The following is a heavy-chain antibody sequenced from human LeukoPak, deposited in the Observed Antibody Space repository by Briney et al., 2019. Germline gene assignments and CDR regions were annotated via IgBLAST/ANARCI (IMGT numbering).Heavy chain of an antibody. Sequence: SETLSLTCTVSGASITSYHWSWIRQPAGKGLEWIGRMFYSGNTDYNPSLKSRLTMSIDTSKNQFSLKLSSVTAADTAVYFCARDQEHCSGTSCYPYWYDSWGQGTLVTVSS. CDR1: GASITSYH. D-gene: IGHD2-2*01. V-gene: IGHV4-4*07. CDR3: ARDQEHCSGTSCYPYWYDS. CDR2: MFYSGNT. J-gene: IGHJ5*01.